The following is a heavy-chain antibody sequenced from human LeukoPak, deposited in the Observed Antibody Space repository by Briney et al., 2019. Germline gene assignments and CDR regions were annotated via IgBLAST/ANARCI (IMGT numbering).Heavy chain of an antibody. V-gene: IGHV3-23*01. J-gene: IGHJ6*03. CDR1: GFTFSSYA. CDR2: ISGSGGST. D-gene: IGHD3-22*01. Sequence: GGSLRLSCAASGFTFSSYAMSWVRQAPGKGLEWVSAISGSGGSTYYADSVKGRFTISRDNSKNTLYLQMNSLRAEDTAVYYCAKGLGSGYYHYYYYMDVWGKGTTVTVSS. CDR3: AKGLGSGYYHYYYYMDV.